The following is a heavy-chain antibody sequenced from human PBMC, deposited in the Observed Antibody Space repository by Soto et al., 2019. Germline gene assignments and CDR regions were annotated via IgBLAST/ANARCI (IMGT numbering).Heavy chain of an antibody. CDR3: ARERHLNYDILTGYYPDYYYGMDV. CDR2: IYYSGST. Sequence: SETLSLTCTVSGGSISSYYWSWIRQPPGKGLEWIGYIYYSGSTNYNPSLKSRVTISVDTSKNQFSLKLSSVTAADTAVYYCARERHLNYDILTGYYPDYYYGMDVWGQGTTVTVSS. J-gene: IGHJ6*02. CDR1: GGSISSYY. D-gene: IGHD3-9*01. V-gene: IGHV4-59*01.